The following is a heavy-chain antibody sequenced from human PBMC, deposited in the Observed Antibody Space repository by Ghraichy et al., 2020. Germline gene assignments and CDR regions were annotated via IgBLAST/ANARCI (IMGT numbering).Heavy chain of an antibody. J-gene: IGHJ5*02. CDR3: ARLRRGELLTGGWIDP. V-gene: IGHV4-39*02. Sequence: SETLSLTCTVSGGSIISSNYYWVWIRQPPGKGLEWIGSIDYSGTTYYNPSLKSRVITSVDTSKNDISLKMRSVTAADTAVYYCARLRRGELLTGGWIDPWGQGTLVTVSS. CDR1: GGSIISSNYY. D-gene: IGHD3-10*01. CDR2: IDYSGTT.